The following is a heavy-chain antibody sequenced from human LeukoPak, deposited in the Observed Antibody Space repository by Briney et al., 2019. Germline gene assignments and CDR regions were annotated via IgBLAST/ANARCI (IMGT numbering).Heavy chain of an antibody. J-gene: IGHJ4*02. CDR2: IIPILGIA. Sequence: SVKVSRKASGGTFSSYAISWVRQAPGQGLEWMGRIIPILGIANYAQKFQGRVTITADKSTSTAYMELSSLRSEDTAVYYCARDILTGYLFYWGQGTLVTVSS. CDR3: ARDILTGYLFY. V-gene: IGHV1-69*04. CDR1: GGTFSSYA. D-gene: IGHD3-9*01.